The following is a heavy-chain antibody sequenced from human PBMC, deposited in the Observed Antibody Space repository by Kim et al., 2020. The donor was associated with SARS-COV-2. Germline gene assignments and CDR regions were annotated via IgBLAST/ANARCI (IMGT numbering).Heavy chain of an antibody. D-gene: IGHD3-10*01. V-gene: IGHV4-39*01. Sequence: IPPLKSRVTIAVDKYKNKFSMKLSPVTAADTAVYYCARQALWFGEYVDYWGQGTLVTVSS. CDR3: ARQALWFGEYVDY. J-gene: IGHJ4*02.